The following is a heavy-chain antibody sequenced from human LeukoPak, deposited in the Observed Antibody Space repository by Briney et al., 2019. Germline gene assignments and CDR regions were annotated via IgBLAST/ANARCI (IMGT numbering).Heavy chain of an antibody. D-gene: IGHD3-3*01. CDR3: AKEGYYDFWSGYPTHFDY. CDR2: ISGSGGST. CDR1: GFTFNSYA. Sequence: GGSLRLSCAASGFTFNSYALSWVRQAPGKGLEWVSAISGSGGSTYYADSVKGRFTISRDNSKNTLYLQMNSLRAEDTAVYYCAKEGYYDFWSGYPTHFDYWGQGTLVTVSS. V-gene: IGHV3-23*01. J-gene: IGHJ4*02.